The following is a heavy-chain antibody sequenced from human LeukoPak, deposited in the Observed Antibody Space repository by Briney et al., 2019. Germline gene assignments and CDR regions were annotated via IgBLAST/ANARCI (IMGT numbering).Heavy chain of an antibody. CDR2: ISAYNGNT. CDR1: GYTFTSYG. J-gene: IGHJ3*02. D-gene: IGHD3-22*01. Sequence: ASVKVSCKASGYTFTSYGISWVRQAPGQGLEWMGWISAYNGNTNYAQKFQGRVTITADKSTSTAYMELSSLRSEDTAVYYCARVVVVITDDAFDIWGQGTMVTVSS. V-gene: IGHV1-18*01. CDR3: ARVVVVITDDAFDI.